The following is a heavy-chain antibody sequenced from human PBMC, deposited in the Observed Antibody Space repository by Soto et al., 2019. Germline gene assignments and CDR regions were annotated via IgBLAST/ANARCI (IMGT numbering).Heavy chain of an antibody. CDR2: INAGNGNT. CDR1: GYTFTSYA. D-gene: IGHD2-15*01. V-gene: IGHV1-3*05. Sequence: QVQLVQSGAEEKKPGASVKVSCKASGYTFTSYAMHWVRQAPGQRLEWMGWINAGNGNTKYSQKFQGRVTITRDTXXSTAXXXXXSLXXEDTAVYYCARGTVVTHFDYWGQGTLVTVSS. CDR3: ARGTVVTHFDY. J-gene: IGHJ4*02.